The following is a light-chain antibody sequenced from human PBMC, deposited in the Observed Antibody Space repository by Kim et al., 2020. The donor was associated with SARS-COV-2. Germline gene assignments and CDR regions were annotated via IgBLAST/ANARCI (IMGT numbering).Light chain of an antibody. Sequence: SYELTQPPSVSVAPGKTATITCGGNNIGSRSVHWYQQKPGQAPVLVVYDDSDRPAGIPERFSGSNSGNTATLTISSVEAGDEADYYCQVWDGGSDHVIFGGGTKVTVL. V-gene: IGLV3-21*03. CDR1: NIGSRS. J-gene: IGLJ2*01. CDR2: DDS. CDR3: QVWDGGSDHVI.